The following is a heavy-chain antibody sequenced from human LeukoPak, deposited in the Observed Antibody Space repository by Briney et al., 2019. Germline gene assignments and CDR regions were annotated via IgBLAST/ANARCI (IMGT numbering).Heavy chain of an antibody. J-gene: IGHJ6*02. Sequence: GGSLRLSCAASGFTFSRDSMNWVRQAPGKGLEWVSSISSSSSYIYYADSVKGRFTISRDNAKNSLYLQMNSLRAEDTAVYYCAKDRDIILTGHGMDVWGQGTTVTVSS. CDR2: ISSSSSYI. D-gene: IGHD3-9*01. CDR1: GFTFSRDS. V-gene: IGHV3-21*04. CDR3: AKDRDIILTGHGMDV.